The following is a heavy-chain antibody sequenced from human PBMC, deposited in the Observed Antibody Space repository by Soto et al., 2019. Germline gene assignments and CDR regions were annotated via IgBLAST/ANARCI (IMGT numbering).Heavy chain of an antibody. V-gene: IGHV3-7*01. CDR1: GFTFSSYW. CDR2: IKQDGSEK. J-gene: IGHJ6*03. Sequence: GGSLRLSCAASGFTFSSYWMSWVRQAPGKGLEWVANIKQDGSEKYYVDSVKGRFTISRDNAKNSLYLQMNSLRAEDTAVYYCARMQQLVREPEIYYYYYMDVWGKGTTVTVSS. D-gene: IGHD6-13*01. CDR3: ARMQQLVREPEIYYYYYMDV.